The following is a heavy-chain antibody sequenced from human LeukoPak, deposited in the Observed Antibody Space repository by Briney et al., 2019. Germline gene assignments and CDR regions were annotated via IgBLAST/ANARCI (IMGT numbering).Heavy chain of an antibody. CDR2: INHNGST. CDR3: ARGPFRITMVRGAFDY. J-gene: IGHJ4*02. D-gene: IGHD3-10*01. V-gene: IGHV4-34*01. Sequence: SETLSLTCAVYGGSFSGYYWSWIRQPPGKGLEWIGEINHNGSTNYNPSLKSRVTISVDTSKNQFSLKLSSVTAADTAVYYCARGPFRITMVRGAFDYWGQGTLVTVSS. CDR1: GGSFSGYY.